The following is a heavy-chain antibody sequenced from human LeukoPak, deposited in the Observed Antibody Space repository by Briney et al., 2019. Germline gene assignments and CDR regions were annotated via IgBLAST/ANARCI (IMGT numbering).Heavy chain of an antibody. J-gene: IGHJ4*02. CDR1: GGSISSSNW. Sequence: PSETLSLTCAVSGGSISSSNWWSWVRQPPGKGLEWIGEIYHSGSTNYNPSLKSRVTMSVDTSKNQFSLKLSSVTAADTAVYYCARDNYYYDSSGYPLDYWGQGTLVTVSS. V-gene: IGHV4-4*02. CDR3: ARDNYYYDSSGYPLDY. CDR2: IYHSGST. D-gene: IGHD3-22*01.